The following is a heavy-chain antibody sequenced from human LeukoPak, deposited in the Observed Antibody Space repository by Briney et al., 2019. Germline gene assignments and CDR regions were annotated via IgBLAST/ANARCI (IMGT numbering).Heavy chain of an antibody. CDR2: ISGSGGTT. CDR1: GFTFSSYG. D-gene: IGHD5-18*01. J-gene: IGHJ3*02. Sequence: PGESLRLSCAASGFTFSSYGMSWVRQAPGKGLEWVSSISGSGGTTYYADSVKGRFTISRDNSKNTLYLQMNSLRADDTPVYSCAKDPPTVMANAFHIWGQGTMVTVS. CDR3: AKDPPTVMANAFHI. V-gene: IGHV3-23*01.